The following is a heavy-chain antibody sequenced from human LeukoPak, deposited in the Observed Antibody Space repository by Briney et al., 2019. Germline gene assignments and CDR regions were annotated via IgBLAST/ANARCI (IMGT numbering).Heavy chain of an antibody. Sequence: SETLSLTCTVSGGSISSYYWSWIRQPPGKGLEWIGYIYYSGSTNYNPSLKSRVTISVDTSKNQFSLKLSSVTAADTAVYYCARENHDYSNYYYYYYMDVWGKGTTVTVSS. V-gene: IGHV4-59*01. CDR1: GGSISSYY. J-gene: IGHJ6*03. D-gene: IGHD4-11*01. CDR3: ARENHDYSNYYYYYYMDV. CDR2: IYYSGST.